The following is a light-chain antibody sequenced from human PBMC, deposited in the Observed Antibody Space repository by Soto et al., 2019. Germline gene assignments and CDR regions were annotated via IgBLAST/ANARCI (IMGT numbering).Light chain of an antibody. CDR3: QQYGSSPPDT. CDR1: QSVAGRY. V-gene: IGKV3-20*01. J-gene: IGKJ2*01. Sequence: EIVLTQSPGTLSLSPGERATLSCRASQSVAGRYLAWYQQKPGQAPRLLIYDASSRATGIPDRFSGGGCATDFTLTISRLEPEDFAVYYCQQYGSSPPDTFGQGTKLEIK. CDR2: DAS.